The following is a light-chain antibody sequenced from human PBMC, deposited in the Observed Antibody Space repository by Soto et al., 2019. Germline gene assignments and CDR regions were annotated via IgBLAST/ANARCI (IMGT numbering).Light chain of an antibody. CDR1: QSISSW. V-gene: IGKV1-5*03. CDR2: KAS. J-gene: IGKJ1*01. CDR3: QQYNSYSPT. Sequence: DIQMTQSPSTLSASVGDRVTITCRASQSISSWLAWYQQKPGKAPKVVMYKASSLDSGVPSRFSGSGSGTEFTLTISGLQPGDSATYYCQQYNSYSPTFGQGTKVDIK.